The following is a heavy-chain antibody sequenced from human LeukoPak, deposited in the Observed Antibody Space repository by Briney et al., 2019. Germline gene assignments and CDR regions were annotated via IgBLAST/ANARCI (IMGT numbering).Heavy chain of an antibody. V-gene: IGHV1-46*01. CDR2: INPSGGST. J-gene: IGHJ4*02. CDR1: GYTFTSYY. CDR3: ARDRVSGSYPSD. Sequence: ASVKVSCRASGYTFTSYYMHWVRQAPGQGLEWMGIINPSGGSTSYAQKFQGRVTMTRDTSTSTVYMELSSLRSEDTVVYYCARDRVSGSYPSDWGQGTLVTVSS. D-gene: IGHD1-26*01.